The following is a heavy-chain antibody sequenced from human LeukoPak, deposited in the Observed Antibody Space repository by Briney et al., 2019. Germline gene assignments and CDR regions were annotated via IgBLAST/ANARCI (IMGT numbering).Heavy chain of an antibody. J-gene: IGHJ4*02. V-gene: IGHV3-23*01. D-gene: IGHD4-17*01. CDR3: AKDYYGDLYYFDY. CDR2: ISGSGGST. Sequence: PGGSLTLSCAASGFIFSSYAMSWVRQAPWKGLEWVSGISGSGGSTDYADYVRGRFSISRDNSKNTLSLQMNGLRPEDTAVYYCAKDYYGDLYYFDYWGQGTLVTVSS. CDR1: GFIFSSYA.